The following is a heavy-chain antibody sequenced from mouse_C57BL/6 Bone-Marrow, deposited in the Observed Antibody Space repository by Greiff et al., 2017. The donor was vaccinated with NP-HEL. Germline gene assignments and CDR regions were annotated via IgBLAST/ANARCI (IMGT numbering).Heavy chain of an antibody. V-gene: IGHV5-6*01. Sequence: EVKLVESGGDLVKPGGSLKLSCAASGFTFSSYGMSWVRQTPDKRLEWVATISSGGSYTYYPDSVKGRFTISRDNAKNTLYLQMSSLKSEDTAMYYCARVTTWYFDVWGTGTTVTVSS. CDR3: ARVTTWYFDV. J-gene: IGHJ1*03. CDR1: GFTFSSYG. D-gene: IGHD2-3*01. CDR2: ISSGGSYT.